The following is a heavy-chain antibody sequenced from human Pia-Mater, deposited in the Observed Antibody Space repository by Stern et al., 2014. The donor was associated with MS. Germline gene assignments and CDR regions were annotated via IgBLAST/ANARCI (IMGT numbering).Heavy chain of an antibody. Sequence: QLQLQESGPGLVKPSETLSLTCTVSGGSISSSSYYWGWIRQPPGKGLEWIGSIYYSGSTYYNPSLKSRVTISVDTSQNQFSLKLSSVTAADTAVYYCARHGTNDYGDYASHYWGQGTLVTVSS. V-gene: IGHV4-39*01. CDR3: ARHGTNDYGDYASHY. D-gene: IGHD4-17*01. CDR2: IYYSGST. J-gene: IGHJ4*02. CDR1: GGSISSSSYY.